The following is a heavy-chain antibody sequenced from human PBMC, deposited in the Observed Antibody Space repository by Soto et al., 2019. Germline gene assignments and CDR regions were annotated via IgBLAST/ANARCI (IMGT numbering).Heavy chain of an antibody. D-gene: IGHD6-6*01. Sequence: GGSLRLSCAASGFTFSSYGMRWVRQAPGKGLEWVAVISYDGSNKYYADSVKGRFTISRDNSKNTLYLQMNSLRAEDTAVYYCAKSPRRYSSSPGGYFDYWGQGTLVTVSS. CDR1: GFTFSSYG. CDR2: ISYDGSNK. CDR3: AKSPRRYSSSPGGYFDY. J-gene: IGHJ4*02. V-gene: IGHV3-30*18.